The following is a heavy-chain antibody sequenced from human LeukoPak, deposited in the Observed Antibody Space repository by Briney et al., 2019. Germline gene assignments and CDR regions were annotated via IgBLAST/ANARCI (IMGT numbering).Heavy chain of an antibody. J-gene: IGHJ6*02. D-gene: IGHD6-13*01. Sequence: SVKVSCKASGYTFTGYYMHWVRQAPGQGLEWMGRIIPIFGIANYAQKFQGRVTITADKSTSTAYMELSSLRSEDTAVYYCARAAADDYYYYGMDVWGQGTTVTVSS. V-gene: IGHV1-69*04. CDR2: IIPIFGIA. CDR1: GYTFTGYY. CDR3: ARAAADDYYYYGMDV.